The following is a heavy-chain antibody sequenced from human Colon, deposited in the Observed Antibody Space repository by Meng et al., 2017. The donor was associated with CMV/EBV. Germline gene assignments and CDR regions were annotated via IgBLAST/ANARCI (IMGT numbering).Heavy chain of an antibody. J-gene: IGHJ4*02. V-gene: IGHV1-2*06. D-gene: IGHD3-10*01. CDR2: INPNSGGT. CDR3: ASELRDGDYIDF. Sequence: SCKASGYTFTAYSIHWVRQAPGQGLEWMGRINPNSGGTNYGLKFQGRVTMTRDTSISTAYMELSWLRSDDTALYFCASELRDGDYIDFWGPGTLVTVPQ. CDR1: GYTFTAYS.